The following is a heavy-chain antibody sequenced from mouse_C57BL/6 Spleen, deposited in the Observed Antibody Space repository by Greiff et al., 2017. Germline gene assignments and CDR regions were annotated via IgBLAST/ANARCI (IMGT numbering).Heavy chain of an antibody. CDR2: INPSTGGT. CDR1: GYSFTGYY. CDR3: ARGTTAGDY. J-gene: IGHJ2*01. V-gene: IGHV1-42*01. D-gene: IGHD1-2*01. Sequence: VQLQQSGPELVKPGASVKISCKASGYSFTGYYMNWVKQSPEKSLEWIGEINPSTGGTTYNQKFKAKATLTVDKSSSTAYMQLKSLKSEDSAVYYCARGTTAGDYWGQGTTLTVSS.